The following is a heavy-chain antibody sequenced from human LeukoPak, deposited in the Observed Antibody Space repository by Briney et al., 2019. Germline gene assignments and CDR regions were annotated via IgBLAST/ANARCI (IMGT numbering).Heavy chain of an antibody. J-gene: IGHJ4*02. CDR2: IYTSGST. CDR1: GGSISSGNYY. D-gene: IGHD6-6*01. CDR3: ARNIPARPQDY. Sequence: SETLSLTCTVSGGSISSGNYYWSWIRQPDGKGLEWIGRIYTSGSTNYNPSLKSRVTISVDTSKNQFSLKLSSVTAADTDVYDCARNIPARPQDYWGQGTLVTVSS. V-gene: IGHV4-61*02.